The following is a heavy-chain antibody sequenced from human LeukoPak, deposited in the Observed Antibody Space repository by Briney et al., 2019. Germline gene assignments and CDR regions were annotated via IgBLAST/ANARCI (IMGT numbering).Heavy chain of an antibody. CDR2: IFSSSTYI. CDR1: GFAFNTYS. J-gene: IGHJ6*03. Sequence: KPGGSLRLSCAASGFAFNTYSMNWVRQAPGKGLEWVSFIFSSSTYIYYTDSVKGRFTISRDNAKNSLYLQMNSLRAEDTAVYYCARDLTDPPYYYYYIDVWGKGTTVTISS. V-gene: IGHV3-21*01. CDR3: ARDLTDPPYYYYYIDV.